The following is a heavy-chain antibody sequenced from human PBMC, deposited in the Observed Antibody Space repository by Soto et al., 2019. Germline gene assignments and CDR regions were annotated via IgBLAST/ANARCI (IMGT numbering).Heavy chain of an antibody. V-gene: IGHV4-59*12. J-gene: IGHJ4*02. CDR3: ARGLYYYDSSGSGPYLY. CDR1: GGSISDGSINSNY. D-gene: IGHD3-22*01. CDR2: IYYSGTT. Sequence: PSETLSLTCTVSGGSISDGSINSNYWSWFRQSPGKGLEWIGYIYYSGTTNYSPSLKSRVTLSVDTSKNQFSLKLSSVTAADTAVYYCARGLYYYDSSGSGPYLYWGQGILVTVSS.